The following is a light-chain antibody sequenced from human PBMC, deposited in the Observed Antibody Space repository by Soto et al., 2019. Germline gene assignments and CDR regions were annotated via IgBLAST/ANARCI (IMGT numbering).Light chain of an antibody. V-gene: IGLV2-8*01. CDR2: GDS. CDR3: SSYAGSNNWV. CDR1: SSDVGGYKY. J-gene: IGLJ3*02. Sequence: QSALTQAPSESGSPGQSVTISCTGTSSDVGGYKYVSWYQQHPGKAPKLMICGDSKRPSGVPDRFAGSKSGNTASLTVSGLQAEDEADYYCSSYAGSNNWVFGGGTKLTVL.